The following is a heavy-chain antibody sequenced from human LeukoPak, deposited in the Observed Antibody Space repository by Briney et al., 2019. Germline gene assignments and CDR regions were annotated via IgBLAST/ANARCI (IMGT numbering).Heavy chain of an antibody. CDR2: IFFTGNT. J-gene: IGHJ4*02. V-gene: IGHV4-59*08. CDR3: ARQKLYFAPPMGFDY. CDR1: GGSISSYY. D-gene: IGHD3-9*01. Sequence: TSETLSLTCTVSGGSISSYYWSWIRQPPGEALQWIGYIFFTGNTNYNPSLRSRVTISIDTSKNQFSLQLNSVTAADTAVYYCARQKLYFAPPMGFDYWGQGSLVTVSS.